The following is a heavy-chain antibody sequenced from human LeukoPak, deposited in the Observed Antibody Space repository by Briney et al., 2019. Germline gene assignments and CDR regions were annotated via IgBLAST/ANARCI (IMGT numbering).Heavy chain of an antibody. CDR1: GGSISSSNW. D-gene: IGHD3-10*01. CDR3: ARDSEYYYGSGSFTWFDP. V-gene: IGHV4-4*02. CDR2: IYHSGST. J-gene: IGHJ5*02. Sequence: SGTLSLTCAVSGGSISSSNWWSGVRQPPGKGLGWIGEIYHSGSTNYNPSLKSRVTISVDKSKNQFSLKLSSVTAADTAVYYCARDSEYYYGSGSFTWFDPWGQGTLVTVSS.